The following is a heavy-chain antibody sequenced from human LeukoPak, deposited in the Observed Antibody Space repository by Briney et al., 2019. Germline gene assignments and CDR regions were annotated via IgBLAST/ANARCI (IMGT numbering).Heavy chain of an antibody. V-gene: IGHV3-23*01. D-gene: IGHD1-26*01. CDR1: GFTFSSYA. CDR2: ISGSGGST. J-gene: IGHJ4*02. Sequence: GGSLRLSCAASGFTFSSYAMSWVRQAPGKGREWVSAISGSGGSTYYADSVKGRFTISRDNSKNTLYLQMNSLRAEDTAVYYCANRVPGLEGALDYWGQGTLVTVSS. CDR3: ANRVPGLEGALDY.